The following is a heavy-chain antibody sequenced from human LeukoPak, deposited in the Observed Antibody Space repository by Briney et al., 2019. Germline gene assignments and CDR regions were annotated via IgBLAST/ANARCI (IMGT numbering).Heavy chain of an antibody. J-gene: IGHJ4*02. V-gene: IGHV3-30*04. CDR2: VSYDGTNK. D-gene: IGHD3-9*01. Sequence: GGSLRLSCAASGFTFSSYTMHWVRQAPGKGLEWVAEVSYDGTNKYFADSVKGRFTISRDNSKNTLFLQVNSLRTEDTAVYYCARDRALYDTFTGFDYWGQGTRVTVSS. CDR1: GFTFSSYT. CDR3: ARDRALYDTFTGFDY.